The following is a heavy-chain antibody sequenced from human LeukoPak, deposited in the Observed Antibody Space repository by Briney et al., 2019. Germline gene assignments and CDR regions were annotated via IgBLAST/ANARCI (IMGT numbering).Heavy chain of an antibody. V-gene: IGHV1-2*02. CDR2: INPNSGGT. Sequence: ASVKVSCKASGYTFTGYYMHWVRQAPGQGLEWMGWINPNSGGTNYAQKFQGRVTMTRDMSISTAYMELSRLRSDDTAVYYCARDDRRPGGNPGRWGQGTLVTVSS. CDR3: ARDDRRPGGNPGR. J-gene: IGHJ4*02. D-gene: IGHD4-23*01. CDR1: GYTFTGYY.